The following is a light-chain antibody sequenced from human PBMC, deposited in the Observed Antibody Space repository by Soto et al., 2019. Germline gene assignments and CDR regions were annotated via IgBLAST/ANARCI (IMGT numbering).Light chain of an antibody. CDR3: QQYYSTPLT. CDR2: WAS. CDR1: QSVLYSSNNKNY. Sequence: DIVMTQSPDSLAVSLGERATINCKSSQSVLYSSNNKNYLAWYQQKPGQPPKLLIYWASTRESGVPDRLSGSGSGTDFTLTISSLQAEDVAVYYCQQYYSTPLTFGGGNKVEIK. V-gene: IGKV4-1*01. J-gene: IGKJ4*01.